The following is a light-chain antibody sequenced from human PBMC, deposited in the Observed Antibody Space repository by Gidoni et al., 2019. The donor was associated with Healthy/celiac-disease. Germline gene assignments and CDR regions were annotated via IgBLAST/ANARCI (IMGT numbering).Light chain of an antibody. CDR2: AAS. V-gene: IGKV3-11*01. J-gene: IGKJ1*01. Sequence: DIVLTQSPATLSLSPGERATLSCRASQSFSSYLAWYQQKPGQAPRLLIYAASNRATGIPARFSGSGSGTDFTLSISSLEPEDFAVYYCQQRSNWPWTFGQGTKVEIK. CDR1: QSFSSY. CDR3: QQRSNWPWT.